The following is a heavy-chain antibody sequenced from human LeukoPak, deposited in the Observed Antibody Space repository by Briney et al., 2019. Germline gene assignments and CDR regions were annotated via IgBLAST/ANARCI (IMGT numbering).Heavy chain of an antibody. CDR3: ARDTAVVAATPYPFDY. Sequence: ASVKVSCKASGGTFSSYAISWVRQAPGQGLEWMGWISAYNGNTNYAQKLQGRVTMTTDTSTSTAYMELRSLRSDDTAVYYCARDTAVVAATPYPFDYWGQGTLVTVSS. D-gene: IGHD2-15*01. V-gene: IGHV1-18*01. CDR2: ISAYNGNT. CDR1: GGTFSSYA. J-gene: IGHJ4*02.